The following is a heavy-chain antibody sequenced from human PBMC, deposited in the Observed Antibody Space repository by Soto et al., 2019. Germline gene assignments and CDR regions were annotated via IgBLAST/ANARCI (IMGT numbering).Heavy chain of an antibody. J-gene: IGHJ5*02. CDR3: ARAIIFTYYYGSGSGGWFDP. D-gene: IGHD3-10*01. CDR1: GGSFSGYY. CDR2: INHSGST. V-gene: IGHV4-34*01. Sequence: QVQLQQWGAGLLKPSETLSLTCAVYGGSFSGYYWSWIRQPPGKGLEWIGEINHSGSTNYNPSLKIRVTISVDTSKNQFSLKLSSVTAADTAVYYCARAIIFTYYYGSGSGGWFDPWGQGTLVTVSS.